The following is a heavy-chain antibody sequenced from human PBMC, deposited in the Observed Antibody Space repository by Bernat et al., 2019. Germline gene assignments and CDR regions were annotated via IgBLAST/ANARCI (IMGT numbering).Heavy chain of an antibody. J-gene: IGHJ4*03. D-gene: IGHD2-15*01. V-gene: IGHV3-23*01. CDR2: YSGSGTI. CDR3: ARYSCTATNSHPRTFDY. Sequence: EVQLLESGGGLVQPGGSLRLSCEASGFTFSTYAMSWVRQSPGKGLGWVSGYSGSGTIEYADSVKGRFIISRDNSKNKLFLQMHSLRAEDAAVCYCARYSCTATNSHPRTFDYWGRGDLVTVSS. CDR1: GFTFSTYA.